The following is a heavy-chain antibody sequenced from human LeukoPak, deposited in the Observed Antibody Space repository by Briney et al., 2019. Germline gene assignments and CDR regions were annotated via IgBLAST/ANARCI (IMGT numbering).Heavy chain of an antibody. CDR1: GGSISSYY. J-gene: IGHJ5*02. CDR3: ARDGIAAGRGNWFDT. CDR2: IYYSGST. V-gene: IGHV4-59*01. D-gene: IGHD6-6*01. Sequence: SETLSLTCTVSGGSISSYYWSWIRQPPGKGLEWIGYIYYSGSTNYNPSLKSRVTISVDTSKNQFSLKLSSVTAADTAVYYCARDGIAAGRGNWFDTWGQGTLVTVSS.